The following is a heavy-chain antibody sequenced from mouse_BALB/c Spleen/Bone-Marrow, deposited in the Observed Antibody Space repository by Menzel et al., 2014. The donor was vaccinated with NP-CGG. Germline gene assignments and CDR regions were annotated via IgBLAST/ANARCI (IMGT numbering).Heavy chain of an antibody. CDR1: GYTFTSYY. D-gene: IGHD2-4*01. J-gene: IGHJ3*01. CDR2: VYPGNVNT. CDR3: AREGGMITTGLPY. Sequence: QVQLQQSGPELVKPGASVRISCKASGYTFTSYYIHWVKQRPGQGLEWIGWVYPGNVNTNYNEQLKDKATLTADKSSSTAYMQLSSLTSEDSAVYFCAREGGMITTGLPYWGQGTLVTVSA. V-gene: IGHV1S56*01.